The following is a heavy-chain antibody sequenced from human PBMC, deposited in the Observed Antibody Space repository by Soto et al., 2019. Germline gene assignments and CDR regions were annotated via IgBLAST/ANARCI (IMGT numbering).Heavy chain of an antibody. D-gene: IGHD3-22*01. V-gene: IGHV4-59*01. Sequence: SETLSLTCTVSGGSISSYYWGWIRQPPGKGLEWIGSIYYSGSTNYNPSLKSRVTISVDTSKNQFSLKLSSVTAADTAVYYCARTYYYDSSGYLDYWGQGTLVTVSS. CDR1: GGSISSYY. J-gene: IGHJ4*02. CDR2: IYYSGST. CDR3: ARTYYYDSSGYLDY.